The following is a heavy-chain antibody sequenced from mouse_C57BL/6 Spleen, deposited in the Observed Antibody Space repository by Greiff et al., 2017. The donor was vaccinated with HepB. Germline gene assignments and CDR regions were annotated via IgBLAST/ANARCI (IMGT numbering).Heavy chain of an antibody. D-gene: IGHD1-1*01. Sequence: LQESGAELVRPGTSVKMSCKASGYTFTNYWIGWAKQRPGHGLEWIGDIYPGGGYTNYNEKFKGKATLTADKSSSTAYMQFSSLTSEDSAIYYCARGFTTVPDWYFDVWGTGTTVTVSS. CDR2: IYPGGGYT. V-gene: IGHV1-63*01. J-gene: IGHJ1*03. CDR1: GYTFTNYW. CDR3: ARGFTTVPDWYFDV.